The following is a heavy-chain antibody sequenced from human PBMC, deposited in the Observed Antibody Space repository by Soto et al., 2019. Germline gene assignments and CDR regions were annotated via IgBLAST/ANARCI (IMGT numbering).Heavy chain of an antibody. CDR2: INHSGST. CDR3: ARGRASLPIAARNFDY. CDR1: GGSFSGYY. Sequence: QVQLQQWGAGLLKPSETLSLTCAVYGGSFSGYYWSWIRQPPGKGLEWIGEINHSGSTNYNPSLKSRVTISVDTSKNQFSLKLSSVTAADTAVYYCARGRASLPIAARNFDYWGQGTLVTVSS. D-gene: IGHD6-6*01. J-gene: IGHJ4*02. V-gene: IGHV4-34*01.